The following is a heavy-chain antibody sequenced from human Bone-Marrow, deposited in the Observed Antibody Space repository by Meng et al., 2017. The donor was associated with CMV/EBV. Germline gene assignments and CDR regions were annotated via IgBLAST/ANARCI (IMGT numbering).Heavy chain of an antibody. Sequence: GESLKISCAASGFTFSSYWMSWVRQAPGKGLEWVANIKQDGSEKYYVDSVKGRFTISRDNAKNSLYLQMNSLRAEDTAVYYCARDRIECSAGRCSPGTTAWGQGTLVTVSS. V-gene: IGHV3-7*01. CDR2: IKQDGSEK. D-gene: IGHD2-15*01. CDR3: ARDRIECSAGRCSPGTTA. J-gene: IGHJ5*02. CDR1: GFTFSSYW.